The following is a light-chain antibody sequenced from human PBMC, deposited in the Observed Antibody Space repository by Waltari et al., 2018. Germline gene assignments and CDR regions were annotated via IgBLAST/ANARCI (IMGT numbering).Light chain of an antibody. CDR2: EDS. J-gene: IGLJ1*01. Sequence: SYELTQPPSVSVSPGQTARIPCSGDALPKKYAYWYQQKSGQAPVLVIYEDSKRPSGIPERFSGSSSGTMATLTISGAQVEDEADYYCYSTGSSGNHYVFGTGTKVTVL. CDR3: YSTGSSGNHYV. CDR1: ALPKKY. V-gene: IGLV3-10*01.